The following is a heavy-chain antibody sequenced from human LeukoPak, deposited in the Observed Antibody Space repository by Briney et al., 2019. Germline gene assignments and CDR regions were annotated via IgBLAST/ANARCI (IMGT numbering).Heavy chain of an antibody. D-gene: IGHD6-6*01. CDR1: GFSLSTSGVG. CDR2: IYWNGDK. J-gene: IGHJ4*02. Sequence: SGPTLVKPTQTLTLTCTFSGFSLSTSGVGVGWIRQPPGKALEWLALIYWNGDKRYSPSLKSRLTITKDTSKNQVVLTMTNMDPVDTATYYCAHRRGAARQFDYWGQGTLVTVSS. V-gene: IGHV2-5*01. CDR3: AHRRGAARQFDY.